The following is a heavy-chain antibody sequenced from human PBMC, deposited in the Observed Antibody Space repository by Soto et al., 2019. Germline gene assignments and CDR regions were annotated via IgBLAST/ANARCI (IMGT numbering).Heavy chain of an antibody. CDR3: AIYASSSEWDYFDS. V-gene: IGHV5-51*01. D-gene: IGHD6-6*01. CDR1: GYRFTDYW. CDR2: IYPGDSET. J-gene: IGHJ4*02. Sequence: EVQLVQSGAEVKKPGESLKISCKGCGYRFTDYWIGWVRQMPGKGLEWMGIIYPGDSETTYGPSLQGQVTISADKSISTAYLQWSSLKASDTAMYYCAIYASSSEWDYFDSWGQGTLVTVSP.